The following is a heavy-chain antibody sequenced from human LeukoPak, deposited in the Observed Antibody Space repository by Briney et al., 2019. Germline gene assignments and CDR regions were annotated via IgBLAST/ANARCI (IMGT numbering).Heavy chain of an antibody. Sequence: SETLSLTCTVSGGSISSYYWSWIRQPPGKGLEWIGYIYYSGSTNYNPSLKSRVTISVDTSKNQFSLKLNSVTAADTAVYYCARSIVGATGRFDPWGQGTLVTVSS. CDR2: IYYSGST. V-gene: IGHV4-59*01. D-gene: IGHD1-26*01. J-gene: IGHJ5*02. CDR1: GGSISSYY. CDR3: ARSIVGATGRFDP.